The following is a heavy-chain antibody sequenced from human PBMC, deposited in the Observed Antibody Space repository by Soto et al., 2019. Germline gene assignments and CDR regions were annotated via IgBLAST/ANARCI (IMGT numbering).Heavy chain of an antibody. CDR3: ARSYSGTYPPPYYFDY. J-gene: IGHJ4*02. V-gene: IGHV5-51*01. CDR2: IYPGDSDT. CDR1: GFSFTKYW. D-gene: IGHD1-26*01. Sequence: EVQLAQSGAEVKKPGESLKISCKGSGFSFTKYWIGWVRQMPGKGLEWMGMIYPGDSDTRYSPSFQGQVIISADKSINPAYLQWSSLQASDTAIYYCARSYSGTYPPPYYFDYWGQGTLVTVSS.